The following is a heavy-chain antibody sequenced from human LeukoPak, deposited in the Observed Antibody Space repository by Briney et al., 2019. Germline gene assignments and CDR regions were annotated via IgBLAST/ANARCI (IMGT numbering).Heavy chain of an antibody. D-gene: IGHD2-15*01. J-gene: IGHJ6*03. V-gene: IGHV3-7*01. CDR2: IKEDGGEK. CDR3: ARDFGYCSGGSYYTRMDV. CDR1: GFTFSSNW. Sequence: GGSPRLSCAASGFTFSSNWMSWVRQAPGKGLEWVSNIKEDGGEKNYVDSVKGRFIISRDNAKNSLYLQMNSLRAEDTAVYYCARDFGYCSGGSYYTRMDVWGKGTTVTVSS.